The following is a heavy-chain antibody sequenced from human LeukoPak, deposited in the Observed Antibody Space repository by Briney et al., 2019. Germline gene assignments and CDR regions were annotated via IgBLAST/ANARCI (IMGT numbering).Heavy chain of an antibody. CDR1: GGSLSSSSYY. Sequence: SETLSLTCTVSGGSLSSSSYYWGWIRQPPGKGLEWIGSIYYSGSTYYNPSLKSRVTISVDTSKNQFSLKLSSVTAADTAVYYCARDVGAYSSSDFDYWGQGTLVTVSS. CDR3: ARDVGAYSSSDFDY. J-gene: IGHJ4*02. CDR2: IYYSGST. V-gene: IGHV4-39*07. D-gene: IGHD6-13*01.